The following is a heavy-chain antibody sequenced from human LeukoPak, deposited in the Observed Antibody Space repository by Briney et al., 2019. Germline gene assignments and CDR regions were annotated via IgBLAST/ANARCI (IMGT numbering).Heavy chain of an antibody. CDR2: IKRDGSEK. J-gene: IGHJ4*02. CDR3: ARSQGRYFDTSGYYYG. Sequence: GGFLRLSCAASVFTFTSYRMSWVRHAPWKGLEWVVNIKRDGSEKYYADSVKGRFTISRETTKNSLYLQMYSLRAEGTAVYYCARSQGRYFDTSGYYYGWGQGTLVTVSS. D-gene: IGHD3-22*01. V-gene: IGHV3-7*01. CDR1: VFTFTSYR.